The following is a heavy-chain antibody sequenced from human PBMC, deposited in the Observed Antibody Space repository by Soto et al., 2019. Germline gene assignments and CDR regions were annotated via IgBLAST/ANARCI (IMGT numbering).Heavy chain of an antibody. D-gene: IGHD3-9*01. Sequence: PSETLSLTCTVSGGSISSYCWSWIRQPPGKGLEWIGYIYYSGSTNYYPSLKSRVTISVDTSKNQFSLKLSSVTAADTAVYYCASHYDILTGFIYWGQGTLVTV. CDR1: GGSISSYC. J-gene: IGHJ4*02. CDR2: IYYSGST. V-gene: IGHV4-59*08. CDR3: ASHYDILTGFIY.